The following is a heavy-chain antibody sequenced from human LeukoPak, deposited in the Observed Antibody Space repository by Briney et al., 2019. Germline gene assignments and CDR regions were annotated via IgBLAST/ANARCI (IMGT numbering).Heavy chain of an antibody. Sequence: GGSLRLSCEASGFTFTTYSMTWVRQAPGKGLEWVSIISSGSSAIFSADALKGRFTISRDDAKNLLYLDMNSLRVEDTAVYYCARGGYNWNDKYGYWGQGTLVTVSS. V-gene: IGHV3-21*01. CDR2: ISSGSSAI. D-gene: IGHD1-20*01. CDR1: GFTFTTYS. J-gene: IGHJ4*02. CDR3: ARGGYNWNDKYGY.